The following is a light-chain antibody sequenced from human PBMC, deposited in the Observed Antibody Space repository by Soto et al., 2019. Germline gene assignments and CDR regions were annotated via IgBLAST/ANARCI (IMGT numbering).Light chain of an antibody. CDR1: QSVLYSSNNKNY. CDR2: WAS. V-gene: IGKV4-1*01. CDR3: QQYYSTPWT. Sequence: DIVMTQSPDSLAVSLGERATINCKPSQSVLYSSNNKNYLAWYRQKPGQPPKLLIYWASTRESGVPDRFSGSGSGTDFTLTISSLRAEDVAVYYCQQYYSTPWTFGQGTKVEIK. J-gene: IGKJ1*01.